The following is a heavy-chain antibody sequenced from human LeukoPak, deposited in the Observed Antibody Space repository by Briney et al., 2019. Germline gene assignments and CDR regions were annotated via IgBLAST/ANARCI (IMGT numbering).Heavy chain of an antibody. CDR3: ARAPPTVVTSYYYYYMDV. CDR1: GYTFTSYY. Sequence: GASVKVSCKASGYTFTSYYMHWVRQAPGQGLEWMGIINPSGGSTSYAQKFQGRVTMTRDMSTSTVYMELSSLRSEDTAVYYCARAPPTVVTSYYYYYMDVWGKGTTVTVSS. CDR2: INPSGGST. D-gene: IGHD4-23*01. J-gene: IGHJ6*03. V-gene: IGHV1-46*01.